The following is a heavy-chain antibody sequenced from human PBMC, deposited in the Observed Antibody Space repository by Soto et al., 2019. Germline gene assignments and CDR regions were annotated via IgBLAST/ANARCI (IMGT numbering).Heavy chain of an antibody. Sequence: SETLSLTCTVSGGSVSSGSYYWSWIRQPPGKGLEWIGYIYYSGSTNYNPSLKSRVTISVDTSKNQFSLKLSSVTAADTAVYYCVSLLKDFDYWGQGTLVTVSS. J-gene: IGHJ4*02. CDR3: VSLLKDFDY. CDR2: IYYSGST. V-gene: IGHV4-61*01. D-gene: IGHD2-15*01. CDR1: GGSVSSGSYY.